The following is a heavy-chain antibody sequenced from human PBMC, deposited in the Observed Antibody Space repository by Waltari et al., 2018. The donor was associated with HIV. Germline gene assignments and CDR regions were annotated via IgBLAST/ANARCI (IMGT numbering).Heavy chain of an antibody. J-gene: IGHJ3*02. D-gene: IGHD4-17*01. Sequence: EEKLVQSGAEVKEPGESLKISCKSLGNNFAVYWVGWVRQMPGKGLEWMGVIYPGDSDAVYSPSFQGRVIMSTDSSISTVYLQWSSLRASDTAMYYCARRKGDYRTAFDTWGQGTMVTASS. V-gene: IGHV5-51*01. CDR3: ARRKGDYRTAFDT. CDR1: GNNFAVYW. CDR2: IYPGDSDA.